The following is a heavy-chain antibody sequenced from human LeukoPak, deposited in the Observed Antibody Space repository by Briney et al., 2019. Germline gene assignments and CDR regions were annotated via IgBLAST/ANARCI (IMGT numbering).Heavy chain of an antibody. V-gene: IGHV4-34*01. CDR1: GGSFSGYY. Sequence: PSETLSLTCAVYGGSFSGYYWSWLRQPPGKGLEWIGEINHSGSTNYNPSLKSRVTISVDTSKNQFSLKLSSVTAADTAVYYCARERYRYYMDVWGKGTTVTISS. CDR3: ARERYRYYMDV. D-gene: IGHD3-9*01. CDR2: INHSGST. J-gene: IGHJ6*03.